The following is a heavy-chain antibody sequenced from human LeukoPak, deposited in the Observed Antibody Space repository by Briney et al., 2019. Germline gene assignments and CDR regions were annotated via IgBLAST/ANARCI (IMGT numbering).Heavy chain of an antibody. CDR1: GGSISSHY. D-gene: IGHD4-17*01. CDR2: IYYSGST. J-gene: IGHJ3*02. CDR3: ARDDYGDSAFDI. Sequence: SETLSLTCTVSGGSISSHYWSWIRQPPGKGLEWIGYIYYSGSTNYNPSLKSRVTISVDTSKNQFSLKLSSVTAADTAVYYCARDDYGDSAFDIWGQGTMVTVSS. V-gene: IGHV4-59*11.